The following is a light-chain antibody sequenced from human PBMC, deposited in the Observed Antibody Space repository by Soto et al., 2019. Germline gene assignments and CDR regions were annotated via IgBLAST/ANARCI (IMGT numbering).Light chain of an antibody. J-gene: IGKJ1*01. Sequence: EIVLTQSPGTLYVSPGERATLSCRASQSVSSKLACYQQNPGQAPRLLCYGASTGATGIPARFSGSGSETEFTLSISSLQSEDFAFYYCQQYNNWPGTFGQGTKVEIK. CDR2: GAS. V-gene: IGKV3-15*01. CDR3: QQYNNWPGT. CDR1: QSVSSK.